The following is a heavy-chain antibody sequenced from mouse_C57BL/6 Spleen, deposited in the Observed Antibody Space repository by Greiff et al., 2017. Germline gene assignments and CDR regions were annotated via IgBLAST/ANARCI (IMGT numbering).Heavy chain of an antibody. CDR1: GYTFTDYY. J-gene: IGHJ4*01. V-gene: IGHV1-19*01. Sequence: VQLQQSGPVLVKPGASVKMSCKASGYTFTDYYMNWVKQSHGKSLEWIGVINPYNGGTSYNQKFKGKATLTVDKSSSTAYMELNSLTSEDSAVYYCAIYDYDGYYYAMDYWGQGTSVTVSS. CDR2: INPYNGGT. D-gene: IGHD2-4*01. CDR3: AIYDYDGYYYAMDY.